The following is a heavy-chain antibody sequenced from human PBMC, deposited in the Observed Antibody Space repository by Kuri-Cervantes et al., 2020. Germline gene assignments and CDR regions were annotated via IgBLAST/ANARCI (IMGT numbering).Heavy chain of an antibody. J-gene: IGHJ3*02. Sequence: GESLKISCAAPGITFSSYVMHWVRQAPGKGLEWVAVISYDGSNNYYAESVKGRFTISRDNSKNTLYLQMNSLRAEDTAVYYCARVIVDTAMIITPAAFDIWGQGTMVTVSS. V-gene: IGHV3-30*14. CDR3: ARVIVDTAMIITPAAFDI. CDR1: GITFSSYV. CDR2: ISYDGSNN. D-gene: IGHD5-18*01.